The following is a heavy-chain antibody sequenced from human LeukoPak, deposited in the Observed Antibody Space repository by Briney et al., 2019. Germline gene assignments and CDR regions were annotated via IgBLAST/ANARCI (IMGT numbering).Heavy chain of an antibody. J-gene: IGHJ4*02. Sequence: ASVKVSCKASGGTFSSYAISWVRQAPGQGLEWMGGIIPIFGTANYAQKFQGRVTITADESTSTAYMELSSLRSEDTAVYYCARQPGPYSGSPGPFDYWGQGTLVTVSS. CDR1: GGTFSSYA. CDR3: ARQPGPYSGSPGPFDY. V-gene: IGHV1-69*13. CDR2: IIPIFGTA. D-gene: IGHD1-26*01.